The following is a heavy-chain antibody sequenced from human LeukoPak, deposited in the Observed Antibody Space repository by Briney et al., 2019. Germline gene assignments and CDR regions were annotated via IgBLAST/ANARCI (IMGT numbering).Heavy chain of an antibody. CDR1: GFTFSSYA. V-gene: IGHV3-64D*06. CDR3: AGAQGDGPWQYYYGMDV. CDR2: ISSNGGST. D-gene: IGHD2-8*01. Sequence: GGSLRLSCSAYGFTFSSYAMHWVRQAPGKGLEYVSAISSNGGSTYYADSVKGRFTISRDNSKNTLYLQMSSLRAEDTAVYYCAGAQGDGPWQYYYGMDVWGKGTTVTVSS. J-gene: IGHJ6*04.